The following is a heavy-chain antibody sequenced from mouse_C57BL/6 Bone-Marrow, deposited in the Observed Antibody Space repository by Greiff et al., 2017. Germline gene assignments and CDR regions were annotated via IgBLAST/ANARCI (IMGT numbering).Heavy chain of an antibody. D-gene: IGHD1-1*01. CDR1: GYTFTSYW. J-gene: IGHJ2*01. CDR3: AKRGTTVVAEGFDF. V-gene: IGHV1-74*01. CDR2: IHPSDSDT. Sequence: VQLQQPGAELVKPGASVKVSCKASGYTFTSYWMHWVKQRPGQGIEWIGRIHPSDSDTNYNQKFKGKATLTVDRSSSTAYMQVSSLTSEDSAVYYCAKRGTTVVAEGFDFWGQGNTITVCS.